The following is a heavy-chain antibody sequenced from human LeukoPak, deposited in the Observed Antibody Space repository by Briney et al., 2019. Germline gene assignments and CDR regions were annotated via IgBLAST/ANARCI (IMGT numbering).Heavy chain of an antibody. CDR3: TKAPPGKFDP. J-gene: IGHJ5*02. Sequence: GGSLRLSCAASGFTFSTYSMNWVRQAPGKGLEWVSSISSSSSDYIYYADSVKGRFTISRDNAKNSLYLQMNSLRAEDTAMYYCTKAPPGKFDPWGQGTLVTVSS. CDR2: ISSSSSDYI. D-gene: IGHD3-10*01. V-gene: IGHV3-21*04. CDR1: GFTFSTYS.